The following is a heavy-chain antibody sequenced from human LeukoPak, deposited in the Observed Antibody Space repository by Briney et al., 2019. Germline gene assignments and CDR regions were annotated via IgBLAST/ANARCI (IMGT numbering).Heavy chain of an antibody. J-gene: IGHJ4*02. D-gene: IGHD3-3*01. CDR1: GYTFTSYA. V-gene: IGHV1-3*01. CDR3: AREPYYDFWSGPDY. Sequence: GASVKVTCKASGYTFTSYAMHWVRQAPGQRLEWMGWINAGNGNTKYSQKFQGRVTITRDTSASTAYMELSSLRSEDTAVYYCAREPYYDFWSGPDYWGQGTLVTVSS. CDR2: INAGNGNT.